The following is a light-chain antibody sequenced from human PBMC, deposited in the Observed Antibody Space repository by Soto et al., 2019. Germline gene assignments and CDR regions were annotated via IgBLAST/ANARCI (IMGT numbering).Light chain of an antibody. CDR3: SSSTTSSTLV. Sequence: QSVLAQPASVSGSPVQSIAISCAGTSSDVGGYNYVSWYQQHPGKAPKLLIYDVSNRPSGVSNRFSGSKSGNTASLTISGLQAGDEADYYCSSSTTSSTLVFGIGTKVTVL. V-gene: IGLV2-14*03. CDR1: SSDVGGYNY. CDR2: DVS. J-gene: IGLJ1*01.